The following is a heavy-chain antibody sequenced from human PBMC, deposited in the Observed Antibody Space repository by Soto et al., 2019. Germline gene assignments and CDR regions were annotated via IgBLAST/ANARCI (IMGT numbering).Heavy chain of an antibody. CDR1: GFTFSSYS. CDR2: ISSSSSYI. J-gene: IGHJ5*02. CDR3: ATGGPMVRENWFDP. D-gene: IGHD3-10*01. Sequence: GGSLRLSCAASGFTFSSYSMNWVRQAPGKGLEWVSSISSSSSYIYYADSVKGRFTISRGNAKNSLYLQMNSLRAEDTAVCYCATGGPMVRENWFDPWGQGTLVTVSS. V-gene: IGHV3-21*01.